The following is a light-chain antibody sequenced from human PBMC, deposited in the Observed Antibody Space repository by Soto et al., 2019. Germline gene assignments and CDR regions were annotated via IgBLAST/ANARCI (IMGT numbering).Light chain of an antibody. CDR2: TNS. CDR1: SSNIGRST. V-gene: IGLV1-44*01. Sequence: QSVLTQPPSASGTPGQRVTISCSGSSSNIGRSTVFWFQQLPGTAPKLLIYTNSQRPSGVPDRFSGSKSGTSASLAISGLQSEDETDYYCATWDDSLKGWVFGGGTKLTVL. CDR3: ATWDDSLKGWV. J-gene: IGLJ3*02.